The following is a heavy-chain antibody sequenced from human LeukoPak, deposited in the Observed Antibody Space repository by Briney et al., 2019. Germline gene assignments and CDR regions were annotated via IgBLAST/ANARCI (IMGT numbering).Heavy chain of an antibody. V-gene: IGHV3-23*01. D-gene: IGHD2-2*01. CDR1: GFTFSSSW. CDR3: AKEDGYCSSTSCATYYYYGMDV. CDR2: ISGSGGST. J-gene: IGHJ6*02. Sequence: TGGSLRLSCAASGFTFSSSWMTWVRQAPGKGLEWVSAISGSGGSTYYADSVKGRFTISRDNSKNTLYLQMNSLRAEDTVVYYCAKEDGYCSSTSCATYYYYGMDVWGQGTTVTVSS.